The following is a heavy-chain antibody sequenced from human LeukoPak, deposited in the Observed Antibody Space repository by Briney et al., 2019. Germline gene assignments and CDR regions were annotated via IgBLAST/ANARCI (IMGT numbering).Heavy chain of an antibody. Sequence: ASVKVSCKASGYTFTSYGISWVRQAPGQGLEWMGWISAYNGNTNYAQKLQGRVTMTTDTSTSTAYMELRSLRSDDTAVYYCARLGIFGVVSSRNWFDPWGQGTLVTVSS. CDR3: ARLGIFGVVSSRNWFDP. V-gene: IGHV1-18*01. D-gene: IGHD3-3*01. CDR2: ISAYNGNT. J-gene: IGHJ5*02. CDR1: GYTFTSYG.